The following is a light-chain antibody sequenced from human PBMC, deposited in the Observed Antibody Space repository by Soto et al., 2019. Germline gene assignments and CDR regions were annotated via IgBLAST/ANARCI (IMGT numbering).Light chain of an antibody. Sequence: EIVMTQSPATLSVSPGERATLSCRASQSVSSNLAWYQQKRGQAPRLLIYGASSRATGIPDRFSGSGSGTDFTLTISRLEPEDFAVYYCQQYGSSQTFGQGTKVDIK. CDR2: GAS. V-gene: IGKV3-20*01. CDR3: QQYGSSQT. CDR1: QSVSSN. J-gene: IGKJ1*01.